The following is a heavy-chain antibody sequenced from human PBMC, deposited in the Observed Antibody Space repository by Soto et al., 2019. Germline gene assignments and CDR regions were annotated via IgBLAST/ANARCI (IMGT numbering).Heavy chain of an antibody. V-gene: IGHV1-2*04. CDR1: GYTFTGYY. CDR3: ARDRLFGGYYYYGRDV. Sequence: ASVKVSCKASGYTFTGYYMHWVRQAPGQGLEWMGWINPNSGGTNYAQKFQGWVTMTRDTSISTAYMELSRLRSDDTAVYYCARDRLFGGYYYYGRDVWGKGTTVTVSS. J-gene: IGHJ6*04. D-gene: IGHD5-12*01. CDR2: INPNSGGT.